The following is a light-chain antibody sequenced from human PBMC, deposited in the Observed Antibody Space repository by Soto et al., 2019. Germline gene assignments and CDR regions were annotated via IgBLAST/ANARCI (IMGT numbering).Light chain of an antibody. J-gene: IGKJ1*01. V-gene: IGKV1-39*01. CDR2: AVS. CDR3: QQTYSAPPL. CDR1: QSIGTN. Sequence: DIHMTQSPPSLSASVGDRVSITCRASQSIGTNFNRYKKRPGKALKILIYAVSSLQSGVSSRFRGSGSGTDFTLPISRLQREDFGTYYCQQTYSAPPLFGQGLEVDI.